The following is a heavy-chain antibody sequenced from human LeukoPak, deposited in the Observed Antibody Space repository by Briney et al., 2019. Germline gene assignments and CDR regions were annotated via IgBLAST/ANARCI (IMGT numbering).Heavy chain of an antibody. CDR2: ISGGGHST. Sequence: GGSLRLSCAASLFTFSSYAMNWVRQAPGKGLEWVSGISGGGHSTYYADSVKGRFTVSRDNSKNTLYLQMNSLRTEDTAIYYCAKAEGYDILTGLDYWGQGTLVTVSS. CDR1: LFTFSSYA. D-gene: IGHD3-9*01. J-gene: IGHJ4*02. V-gene: IGHV3-23*01. CDR3: AKAEGYDILTGLDY.